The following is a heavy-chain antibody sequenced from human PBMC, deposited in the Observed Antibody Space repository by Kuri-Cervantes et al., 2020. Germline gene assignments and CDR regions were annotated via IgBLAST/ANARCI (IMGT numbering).Heavy chain of an antibody. J-gene: IGHJ4*02. V-gene: IGHV4-59*01. CDR2: IYYSGST. Sequence: SETLSLTCTVSGGSISSSYWNWIRQPPGKGLEWIGYIYYSGSTNYNPSLKSRVTISVDTSKNQFSLKLSSVTAADTAVYYCATAGANWGLNHFDYWGQGTLVTVSS. CDR3: ATAGANWGLNHFDY. D-gene: IGHD7-27*01. CDR1: GGSISSSY.